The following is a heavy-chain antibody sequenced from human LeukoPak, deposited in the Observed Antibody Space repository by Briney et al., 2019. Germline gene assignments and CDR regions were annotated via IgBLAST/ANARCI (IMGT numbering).Heavy chain of an antibody. D-gene: IGHD4-17*01. Sequence: KPSETLSLTCTVSGGSISSYYWSWIRQPPGKGLEWIGYIYYSGSTNYNPSLKSRVTISVDTSKNQFSLKLSSVTAADTAVYYCARGGADGDYYYYGMDVWGQGTTVTVSS. J-gene: IGHJ6*02. CDR1: GGSISSYY. CDR3: ARGGADGDYYYYGMDV. V-gene: IGHV4-59*01. CDR2: IYYSGST.